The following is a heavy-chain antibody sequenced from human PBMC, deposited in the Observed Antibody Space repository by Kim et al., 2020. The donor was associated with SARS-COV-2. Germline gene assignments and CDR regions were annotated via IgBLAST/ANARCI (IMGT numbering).Heavy chain of an antibody. V-gene: IGHV4-34*01. Sequence: SETLSLTCAVYGGSFSGYYWSWIRQPPGKGLEWIGEINHSGSTNYNPSLKSRVTISVDTSKNQFSLKLSSVTAADTAVYYCARVGDYGDLNWFDPWGQGTLVTVSS. CDR3: ARVGDYGDLNWFDP. J-gene: IGHJ5*02. D-gene: IGHD4-17*01. CDR1: GGSFSGYY. CDR2: INHSGST.